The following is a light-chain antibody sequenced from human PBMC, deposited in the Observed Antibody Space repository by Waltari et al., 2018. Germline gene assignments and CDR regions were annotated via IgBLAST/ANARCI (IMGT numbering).Light chain of an antibody. CDR2: LNSDGTH. CDR1: SGHSNYA. Sequence: QLVLTQSPSASASLGASVKLTCTLSSGHSNYAIAWHQQQPEKGPRYLMKLNSDGTHNKGDGIPDRFSGSSSGAERYLTFSSLQSEDEADYYCQTWGTGIRVFGGGTKLTVL. J-gene: IGLJ3*02. CDR3: QTWGTGIRV. V-gene: IGLV4-69*01.